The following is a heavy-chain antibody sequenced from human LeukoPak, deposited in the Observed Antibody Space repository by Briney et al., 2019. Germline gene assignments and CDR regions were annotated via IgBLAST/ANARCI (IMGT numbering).Heavy chain of an antibody. CDR1: GFTVSSNY. J-gene: IGHJ4*02. CDR2: IYSGGST. CDR3: ARDRRRSYYYGSGGPYYFDY. D-gene: IGHD3-10*01. V-gene: IGHV3-66*01. Sequence: GGSLRLSCAASGFTVSSNYMSWVRQAPGKGLEWVSVIYSGGSTYYADSVKGRFTISRDNSKNTLYLQMNSLRAEDTAVYYCARDRRRSYYYGSGGPYYFDYWGQGTLVTVSS.